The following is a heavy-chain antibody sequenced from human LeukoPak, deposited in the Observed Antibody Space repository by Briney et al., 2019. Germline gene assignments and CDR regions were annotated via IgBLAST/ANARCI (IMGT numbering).Heavy chain of an antibody. V-gene: IGHV3-30*02. J-gene: IGHJ4*02. CDR2: IRYDGSNK. Sequence: GGSLRPSCAASGFTFSSYGMHWVRQAPGKGLEWVAFIRYDGSNKYYADSVKGRFTISRDNSKNTLYLQMNSLRAEDTAVYYCANYAYSSGYYFDYWGQGTLVTVSS. CDR3: ANYAYSSGYYFDY. CDR1: GFTFSSYG. D-gene: IGHD3-22*01.